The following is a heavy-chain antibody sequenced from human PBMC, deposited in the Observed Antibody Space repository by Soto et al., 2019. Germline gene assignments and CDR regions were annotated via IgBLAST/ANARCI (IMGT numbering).Heavy chain of an antibody. D-gene: IGHD3-10*01. Sequence: EVQLEESGGGLVQPGGSVRLSCAASGFTFSNYWMYWVRQAPGKGLVWVSRITGDGSSTAYADSVKGRFTISRDNAKNTLYLQMNSLPVEDTAVYYCAGGYSGSARAYWGQGTLVTVSS. J-gene: IGHJ4*02. CDR2: ITGDGSST. CDR1: GFTFSNYW. CDR3: AGGYSGSARAY. V-gene: IGHV3-74*01.